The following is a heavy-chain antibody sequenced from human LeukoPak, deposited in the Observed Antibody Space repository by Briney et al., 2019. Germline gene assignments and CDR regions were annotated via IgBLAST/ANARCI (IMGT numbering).Heavy chain of an antibody. Sequence: PGGSLRLSCVGSKFTIRDAWMSWVRQAPGKGLEWVSLIHSDGSTYYADSVKGRFTISRDNSKNTLYLQMNSLRAEDTAVYYCARYCSGVSCYSGYDYWGQGTLVTVSS. V-gene: IGHV3-66*01. CDR1: KFTIRDAW. CDR2: IHSDGST. D-gene: IGHD2-15*01. J-gene: IGHJ4*02. CDR3: ARYCSGVSCYSGYDY.